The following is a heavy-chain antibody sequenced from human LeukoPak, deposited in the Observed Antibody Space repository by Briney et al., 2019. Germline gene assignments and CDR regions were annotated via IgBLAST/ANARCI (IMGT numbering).Heavy chain of an antibody. V-gene: IGHV3-48*03. Sequence: GGSLRLSCAASGFTFSSYEMNWVRQAPGKGLEWVSYISSSGSTIYYADSVEGRFTISRDNAKSSLYLQMNSLRAEDTAVYYCARDAYSGYDFDYWGQGTLVTVSS. CDR3: ARDAYSGYDFDY. D-gene: IGHD5-12*01. J-gene: IGHJ4*02. CDR1: GFTFSSYE. CDR2: ISSSGSTI.